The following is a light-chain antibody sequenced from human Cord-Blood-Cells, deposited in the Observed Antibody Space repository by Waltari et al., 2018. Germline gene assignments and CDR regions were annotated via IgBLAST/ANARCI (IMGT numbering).Light chain of an antibody. Sequence: EIVLTQSPATLSMSPGDRPTLSCRASQRVSSYLSWYQQKPGQAPSLLIYDASNRATGIPARLSGSGSGTDFTLTISSLEPADFAVYYCQQRSNWPPITFGQGTRLEIK. J-gene: IGKJ5*01. CDR2: DAS. V-gene: IGKV3-11*01. CDR1: QRVSSY. CDR3: QQRSNWPPIT.